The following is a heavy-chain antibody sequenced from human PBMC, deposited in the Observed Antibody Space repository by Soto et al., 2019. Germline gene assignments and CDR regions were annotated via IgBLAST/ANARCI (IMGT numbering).Heavy chain of an antibody. CDR3: ATGGLTDAFDI. D-gene: IGHD3-16*01. Sequence: ASVKVSCKVSEYPLTELSMHWVRQAPGKGLEWMGGFDSADGDTIYAQKFQGRVTMTEDTSTDTAYMELSNLRSEDAAVYYCATGGLTDAFDIWGQGTMVTVSS. J-gene: IGHJ3*02. CDR1: EYPLTELS. V-gene: IGHV1-24*01. CDR2: FDSADGDT.